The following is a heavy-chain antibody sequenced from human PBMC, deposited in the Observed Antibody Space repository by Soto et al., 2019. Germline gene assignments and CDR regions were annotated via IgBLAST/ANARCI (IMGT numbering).Heavy chain of an antibody. J-gene: IGHJ5*02. V-gene: IGHV4-38-2*02. CDR1: GYFIRSGVH. D-gene: IGHD2-15*01. Sequence: SETLSLTCTDSGYFIRSGVHWAWIRQPPGKGLERLGSPHHSGNTSYNQSLKSRLTLSVDKSKNQFSLNLRSLTAADPAVYHCASQDRVVAEGRGFDPWGRGTVVTVAS. CDR3: ASQDRVVAEGRGFDP. CDR2: PHHSGNT.